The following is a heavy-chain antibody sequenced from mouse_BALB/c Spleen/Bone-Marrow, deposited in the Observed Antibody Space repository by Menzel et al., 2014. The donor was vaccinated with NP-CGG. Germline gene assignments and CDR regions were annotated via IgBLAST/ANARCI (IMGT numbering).Heavy chain of an antibody. Sequence: VQGVESGAELMKPGASVKISCKATGYTFSTYWIEWVKQRPGHGLEWIGEILPGSGTTNYNEKFKGKATFTADTSSNTAYMQLSSLTPEDSAVYYCARLITTGGFAYWGQGTLVTVSA. V-gene: IGHV1-9*01. CDR2: ILPGSGTT. CDR1: GYTFSTYW. J-gene: IGHJ3*01. D-gene: IGHD2-4*01. CDR3: ARLITTGGFAY.